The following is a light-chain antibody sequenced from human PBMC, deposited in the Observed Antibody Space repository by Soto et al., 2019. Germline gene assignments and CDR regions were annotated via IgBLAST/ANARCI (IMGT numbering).Light chain of an antibody. V-gene: IGKV3-15*01. J-gene: IGKJ4*01. CDR3: QQRRSRLT. CDR1: QSVRSN. CDR2: GAS. Sequence: VMTQSPATLSLSTGDSVTLSCRASQSVRSNLAWYQQKPGQAPRLLIYGASTRATGLQARFSGSGSGTEFTLTISSLQSEDFAVYYCQQRRSRLTCGGGTQVDIK.